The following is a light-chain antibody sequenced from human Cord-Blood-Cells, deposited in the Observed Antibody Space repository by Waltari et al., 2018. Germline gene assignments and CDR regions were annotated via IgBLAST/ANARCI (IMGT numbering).Light chain of an antibody. CDR1: SSDVGGYNY. CDR2: EVS. CDR3: SSYTSSSTYV. V-gene: IGLV2-14*01. J-gene: IGLJ1*01. Sequence: QSALTQPDSVSGSPGQSITLSCPGTSSDVGGYNYVPWYQQHPGKAPKLMIYEVSNRPSGVSNRFSGSKSGNTASLTISGLQAEDEADYYCSSYTSSSTYVFGTGTKVTVL.